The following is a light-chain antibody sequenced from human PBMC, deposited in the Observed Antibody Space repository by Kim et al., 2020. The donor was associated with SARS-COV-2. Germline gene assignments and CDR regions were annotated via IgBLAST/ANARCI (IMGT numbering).Light chain of an antibody. Sequence: QSALTQPASVSGSPGQSITISCTRTSSDVGGYNYVSWYQQHPGKTPKLMIYDVSKRPSGVSNRFSGSKSGNMASLTISGLQAEDEADYYCSSYTSSSTYVFGTGTKVTVL. V-gene: IGLV2-14*01. CDR2: DVS. CDR1: SSDVGGYNY. J-gene: IGLJ1*01. CDR3: SSYTSSSTYV.